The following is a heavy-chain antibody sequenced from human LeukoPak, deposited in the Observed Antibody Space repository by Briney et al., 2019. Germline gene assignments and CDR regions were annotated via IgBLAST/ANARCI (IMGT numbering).Heavy chain of an antibody. CDR2: ISAYNGNT. CDR1: GYTFTSYG. D-gene: IGHD4-23*01. CDR3: ARDQHDYGGNGGWFDP. J-gene: IGHJ5*02. V-gene: IGHV1-18*01. Sequence: ASVTVSCTASGYTFTSYGISWVRQAPGQGLEWMGWISAYNGNTNYAQKLQGRVTMTTDTSTSTAYMELRSLRSDDTAVYYCARDQHDYGGNGGWFDPWGQGTLVTVSS.